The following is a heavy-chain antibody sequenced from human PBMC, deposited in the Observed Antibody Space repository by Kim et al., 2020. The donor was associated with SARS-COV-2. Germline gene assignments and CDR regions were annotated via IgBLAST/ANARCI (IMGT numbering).Heavy chain of an antibody. V-gene: IGHV3-30-3*01. CDR2: ISYDGSNK. CDR1: GFTFSSYA. D-gene: IGHD3-9*01. Sequence: GGSLRLSCAASGFTFSSYAMHWVRQAPGKGLEWVAVISYDGSNKYYADSVKGRFTISRDNSKNTLYLQMNSLRAEDTAVYYCARDGADILNSHPGVYWGQGTLVTVSS. CDR3: ARDGADILNSHPGVY. J-gene: IGHJ4*02.